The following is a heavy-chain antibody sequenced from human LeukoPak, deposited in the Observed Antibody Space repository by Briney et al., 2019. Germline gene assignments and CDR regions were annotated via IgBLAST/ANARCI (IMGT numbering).Heavy chain of an antibody. CDR3: ARHCCSGPAKRVFDI. CDR2: ISYSGNT. V-gene: IGHV4-39*01. J-gene: IGHJ3*02. D-gene: IGHD2-15*01. Sequence: PSETLSLTCTVSGGSIISSDYHWGWVRQPPGKGLEWIGTISYSGNTDYNPSLRSRVTISVDTSNNQFSLRLGSVTAADTAGYHCARHCCSGPAKRVFDIWGQGTMVTVSS. CDR1: GGSIISSDYH.